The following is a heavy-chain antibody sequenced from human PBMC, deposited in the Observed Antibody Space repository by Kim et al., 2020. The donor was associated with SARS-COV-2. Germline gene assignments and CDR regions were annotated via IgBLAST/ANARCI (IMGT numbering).Heavy chain of an antibody. CDR2: IVSDGTIT. V-gene: IGHV3-74*01. J-gene: IGHJ1*01. CDR3: ARGPKYDSRGTFQH. Sequence: GGSLRLSCAASGFTFSNYWLHWVRQTPGKGPVWVSRIVSDGTITAYADSVKGRFSISRDNAKNTLYLQMNSLRAEDTAVYYCARGPKYDSRGTFQHWGQGTLITVSS. D-gene: IGHD3-22*01. CDR1: GFTFSNYW.